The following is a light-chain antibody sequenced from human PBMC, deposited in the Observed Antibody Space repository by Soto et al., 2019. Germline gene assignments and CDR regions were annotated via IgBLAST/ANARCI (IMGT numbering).Light chain of an antibody. CDR2: DAS. V-gene: IGKV3-20*01. Sequence: EIVLTQSPATLCLSAGERATLSCRASQSVSSYLAWYQQKPGQAPRVRIYDASNRATGIPARFSGSGSGTDFTLTISRMEPEDFAVYYCQQYGSSPAFGQGTKVDIK. CDR1: QSVSSY. J-gene: IGKJ1*01. CDR3: QQYGSSPA.